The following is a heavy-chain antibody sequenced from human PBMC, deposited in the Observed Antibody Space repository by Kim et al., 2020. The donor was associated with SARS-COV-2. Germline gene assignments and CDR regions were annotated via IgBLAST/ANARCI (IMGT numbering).Heavy chain of an antibody. V-gene: IGHV3-30*04. CDR1: GFTFSSYA. J-gene: IGHJ4*02. Sequence: GGSLRLSCAASGFTFSSYAMHWVRQAPGKGLEWVAVISYDGSNKYYADSVKGRFTISRDNSKNTLYLQMNSLRAEDTAVYYCARDPGWGCWATFDYWGQG. CDR2: ISYDGSNK. D-gene: IGHD2-15*01. CDR3: ARDPGWGCWATFDY.